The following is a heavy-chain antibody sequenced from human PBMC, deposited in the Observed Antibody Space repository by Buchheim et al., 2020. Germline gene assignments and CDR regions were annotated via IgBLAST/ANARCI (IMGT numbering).Heavy chain of an antibody. Sequence: QVQLQESGPGLVKPSGTLSLTCAVSGGSISSSNWWSWVRQPPGKGLEWIGEIYHSGSTNYNPSLKSRVTISVDKPKNQFSLKLSSVTAADTAVYYCARDTRPKPYDILTGSYFDYWGQGTL. D-gene: IGHD3-9*01. J-gene: IGHJ4*02. CDR3: ARDTRPKPYDILTGSYFDY. CDR2: IYHSGST. CDR1: GGSISSSNW. V-gene: IGHV4-4*02.